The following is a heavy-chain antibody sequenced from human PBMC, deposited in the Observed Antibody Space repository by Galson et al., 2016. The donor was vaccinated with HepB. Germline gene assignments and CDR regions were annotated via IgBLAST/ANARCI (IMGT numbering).Heavy chain of an antibody. D-gene: IGHD6-25*01. CDR3: AREGGTSGRAGYFDS. J-gene: IGHJ4*02. CDR2: ISFDGSI. CDR1: TFTLSNSI. V-gene: IGHV3-30*04. Sequence: SLRLSCAASTFTLSNSIIHWVRQASGKGLEWVSAISFDGSIYYADSVEGRFTISRDTSNNFIYLQMNSVRGEDTAVYYCAREGGTSGRAGYFDSWGQGTLVTVSS.